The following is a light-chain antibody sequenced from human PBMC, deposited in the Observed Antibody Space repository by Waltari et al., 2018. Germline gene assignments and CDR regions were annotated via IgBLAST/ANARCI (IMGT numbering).Light chain of an antibody. CDR1: QGISNY. Sequence: DIQMTQSPSSLSASVGNRATITCRAIQGISNYLAWFQQKPGKVPKLLFYAASTLQSGVPSRFSGSGSGTAFTFTISSLQPEDVATFYCQKYNSAPWTFGPGTKVEIK. CDR2: AAS. J-gene: IGKJ1*01. CDR3: QKYNSAPWT. V-gene: IGKV1-27*01.